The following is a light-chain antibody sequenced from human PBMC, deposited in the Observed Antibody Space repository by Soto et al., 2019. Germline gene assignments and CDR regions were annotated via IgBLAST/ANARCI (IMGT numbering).Light chain of an antibody. J-gene: IGLJ1*01. CDR3: NSYISSSTYV. V-gene: IGLV2-14*03. CDR2: DVT. Sequence: QSALTQPASVSGSPGQSITISCTGTSSDVGGFNYVSWYQQHPGKAPKLMIYDVTNRPSGVSYRFSGSKSGNTASLTISGLQAEDEADYYCNSYISSSTYVFGTGTQLTVL. CDR1: SSDVGGFNY.